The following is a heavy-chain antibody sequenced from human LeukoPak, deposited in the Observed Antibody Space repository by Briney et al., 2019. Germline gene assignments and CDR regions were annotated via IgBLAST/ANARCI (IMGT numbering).Heavy chain of an antibody. CDR2: INHSGST. J-gene: IGHJ4*02. Sequence: PSETLSLTCAVDGGSFSGYYWSWIRQPPGKGLEWIGGINHSGSTNYNPSLKSRVTISVDTSKNQFSLDLSSVTAADTAVYYCTRGRAAMVPLWGQGTLVSVSS. CDR3: TRGRAAMVPL. V-gene: IGHV4-34*01. CDR1: GGSFSGYY. D-gene: IGHD5-18*01.